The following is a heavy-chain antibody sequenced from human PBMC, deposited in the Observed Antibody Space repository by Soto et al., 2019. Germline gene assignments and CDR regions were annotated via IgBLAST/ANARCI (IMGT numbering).Heavy chain of an antibody. D-gene: IGHD6-19*01. J-gene: IGHJ4*02. CDR1: GFTFSMSA. V-gene: IGHV3-23*01. CDR3: ARAQAVAGTGGYY. CDR2: TGPNGRTT. Sequence: GGSLRLSCAASGFTFSMSAMSWVRQAPGKGLEWVSTTGPNGRTTYYADSVKGRFTVSRDNSKSTLFLQMNSLRAEDTAVYYCARAQAVAGTGGYYWGLGTLVTVSS.